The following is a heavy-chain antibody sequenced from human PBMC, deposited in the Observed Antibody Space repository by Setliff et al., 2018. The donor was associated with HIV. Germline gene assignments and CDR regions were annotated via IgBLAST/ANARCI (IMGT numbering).Heavy chain of an antibody. D-gene: IGHD2-15*01. CDR3: AKPRIFDSFDV. CDR1: TFLVTGYN. V-gene: IGHV1-2*06. Sequence: ASVKVSCKALTFLVTGYNIHWVRLAPGHGPEWLGRINPNNGGTYYAQKFQGRVTMSLDTSTNTIYLELKGLTSDDTAVYYCAKPRIFDSFDVWGPGTVVTVSS. J-gene: IGHJ3*01. CDR2: INPNNGGT.